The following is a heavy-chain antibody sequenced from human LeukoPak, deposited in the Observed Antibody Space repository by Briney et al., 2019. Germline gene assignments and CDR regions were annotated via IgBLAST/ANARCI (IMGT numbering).Heavy chain of an antibody. CDR2: ISSNGGST. D-gene: IGHD6-19*01. CDR1: GFTLSSDA. Sequence: GGSLRLSCAASGFTLSSDAMHWVRQAPGEGLEYVSAISSNGGSTHYAHSVKGRFTISRDNSKNTLYLQMGSLRAEGMAVYYCAREVNAVAGRYFDYWGQGTLVTVSS. V-gene: IGHV3-64*01. J-gene: IGHJ4*02. CDR3: AREVNAVAGRYFDY.